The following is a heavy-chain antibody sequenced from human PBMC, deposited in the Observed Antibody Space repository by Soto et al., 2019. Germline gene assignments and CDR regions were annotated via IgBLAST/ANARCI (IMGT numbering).Heavy chain of an antibody. Sequence: QVQLVESGGGVVQPGRSLRLSCAASGFTFSSYGMHWVRQAPGKGLEWVAVISYDGSNKYYADSVKGRFTISRDNSKNTLYLQMNSLRAEDTAVYYCVKAPRELLWFGEYPPRDYYYGMDVWGQGTTVTVSS. CDR1: GFTFSSYG. J-gene: IGHJ6*02. CDR2: ISYDGSNK. D-gene: IGHD3-10*01. CDR3: VKAPRELLWFGEYPPRDYYYGMDV. V-gene: IGHV3-30*18.